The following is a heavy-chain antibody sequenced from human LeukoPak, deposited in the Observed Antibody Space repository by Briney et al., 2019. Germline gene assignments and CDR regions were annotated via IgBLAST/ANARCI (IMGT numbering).Heavy chain of an antibody. J-gene: IGHJ4*02. CDR2: AYYSGHT. D-gene: IGHD2-15*01. CDR1: GGSISDNY. Sequence: SETLSLTCTVSGGSISDNYWSWIRQPPGKGLEWIGYAYYSGHTNYNSSLKSRVTMSLDTSKSQFSLSLSSVTAADPAVYFCARHPFATPFDYWGPGTLVTVSS. V-gene: IGHV4-59*08. CDR3: ARHPFATPFDY.